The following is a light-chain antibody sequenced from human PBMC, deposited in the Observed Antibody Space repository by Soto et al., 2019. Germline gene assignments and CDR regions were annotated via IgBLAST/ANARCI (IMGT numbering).Light chain of an antibody. J-gene: IGKJ5*01. CDR1: QSLYFSY. Sequence: EIVLTQSPGTLSLSPGERATLSCRASQSLYFSYLAWYQQKSGQAPRLLIHGAISRAAGIPARFSGRDSETYFTLIIDAVETEDSAVYYGQQYGRPPYTFGRGTRLEI. CDR2: GAI. CDR3: QQYGRPPYT. V-gene: IGKV3-20*01.